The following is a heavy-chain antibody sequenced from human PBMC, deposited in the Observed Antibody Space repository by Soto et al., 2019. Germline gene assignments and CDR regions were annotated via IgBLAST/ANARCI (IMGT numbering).Heavy chain of an antibody. CDR2: ISAYNGNT. D-gene: IGHD3-10*01. J-gene: IGHJ3*02. V-gene: IGHV1-18*01. CDR1: GYTFTSYG. CDR3: ARDTDYYGSGTEDAFDI. Sequence: GASVKVSWKAAGYTFTSYGISWVRQAPGQGLEWMGWISAYNGNTNYAQKLQGRVTMTTDTSTSTAYMELRSLRSDDTAVYYCARDTDYYGSGTEDAFDIWGQGTMVTVSS.